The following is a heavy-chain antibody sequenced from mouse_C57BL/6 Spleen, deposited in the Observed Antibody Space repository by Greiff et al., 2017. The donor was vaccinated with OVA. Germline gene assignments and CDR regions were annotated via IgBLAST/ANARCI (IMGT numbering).Heavy chain of an antibody. CDR3: ARSGLHWYFDV. J-gene: IGHJ1*03. Sequence: VQLQQSGAELVRPGPPVKFSCKTSGLTLTSTGLTWVKQRPGRGLEWIGYIYIGNGYTEYNEKFKGKATLTSDTSSSTAYMQLSSLTSEDSAIYFCARSGLHWYFDVWGTGTTVTVSS. CDR2: IYIGNGYT. D-gene: IGHD3-1*01. CDR1: GLTLTSTG. V-gene: IGHV1-58*01.